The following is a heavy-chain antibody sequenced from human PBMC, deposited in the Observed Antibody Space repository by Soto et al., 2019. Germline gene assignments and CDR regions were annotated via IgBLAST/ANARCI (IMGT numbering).Heavy chain of an antibody. D-gene: IGHD3-10*02. CDR1: GFTFSRFS. J-gene: IGHJ6*04. CDR3: ARDHGMFLSYYYYGLDV. V-gene: IGHV3-30-3*01. Sequence: QVQLVESGGGVVQPGRSLTLSCAASGFTFSRFSMHWVRQAPGKGLAWVAVISYDGSNTHYAESVKGRFNISRDDSKNTVYLQMNNLRCENSDVYYCARDHGMFLSYYYYGLDVWGKGTTVTVSS. CDR2: ISYDGSNT.